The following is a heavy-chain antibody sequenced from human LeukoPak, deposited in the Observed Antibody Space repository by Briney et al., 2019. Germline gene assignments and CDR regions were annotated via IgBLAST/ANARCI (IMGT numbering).Heavy chain of an antibody. CDR2: INPNSGGT. V-gene: IGHV1-2*02. Sequence: ASVKVSCKASGYTFRDYGISWVRQAPGQGLEWMGWINPNSGGTNYAQKFQGRVTMTRDTSISTAYMELSRLRSDDTAVYYCARDRYGSSDLAWGQGTLVTVSS. D-gene: IGHD2-2*01. CDR1: GYTFRDYG. CDR3: ARDRYGSSDLA. J-gene: IGHJ4*02.